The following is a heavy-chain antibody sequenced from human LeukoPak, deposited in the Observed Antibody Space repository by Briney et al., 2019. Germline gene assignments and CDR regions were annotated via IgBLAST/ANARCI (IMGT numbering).Heavy chain of an antibody. CDR3: GKGLNDDDSSGGQAFDI. J-gene: IGHJ3*02. CDR1: GDSFSGNY. V-gene: IGHV4-34*01. CDR2: INHSGST. Sequence: PSETLSLTCGVHGDSFSGNYRTWIRQPPGKGLEWIGEINHSGSTNYKSSLKSRVTISLDTSKNQFSLKLSSVTAADTAVYYCGKGLNDDDSSGGQAFDIWGQGTMVTVSS. D-gene: IGHD3-22*01.